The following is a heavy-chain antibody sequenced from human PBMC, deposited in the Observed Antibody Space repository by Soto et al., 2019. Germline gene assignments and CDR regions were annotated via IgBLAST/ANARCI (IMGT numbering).Heavy chain of an antibody. CDR1: GFTFSSYA. CDR3: AKLPPHDFWCGYPYFDY. J-gene: IGHJ4*02. Sequence: VQLLESGGGLVQPGGSLRLSCAASGFTFSSYAMSWVRQAPGKGLEWVSAISGSDGSTYYADSVKGRFTVSRDNSKNTLYLQMNSLRAEDTAVYYCAKLPPHDFWCGYPYFDYWGQGTLVTVSP. D-gene: IGHD3-3*01. CDR2: ISGSDGST. V-gene: IGHV3-23*01.